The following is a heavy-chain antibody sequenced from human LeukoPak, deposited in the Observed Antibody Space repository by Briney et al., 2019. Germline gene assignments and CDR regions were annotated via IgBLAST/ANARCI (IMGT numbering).Heavy chain of an antibody. J-gene: IGHJ3*01. CDR2: MNEDGSEI. V-gene: IGHV3-7*01. CDR3: ARGVYAFDV. CDR1: GFTFSGYW. Sequence: GGPLRLSCAASGFTFSGYWMTWVRQAPGTGLEWVTYMNEDGSEIYYVDSVKGRFTISRDNSKNSLYLQMNSLRADDTAVYYCARGVYAFDVWGQGTMVTVSS. D-gene: IGHD6-6*01.